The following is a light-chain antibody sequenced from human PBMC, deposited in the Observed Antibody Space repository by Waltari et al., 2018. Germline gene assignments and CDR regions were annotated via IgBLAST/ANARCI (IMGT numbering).Light chain of an antibody. CDR3: AVWDDNLSGWV. Sequence: QPVLTQPPSASEAARESVTISCSGVNSNIGTNNVAWYQQFPETAPKVVVYNTDRRASGVSDRFSGSKSGTSASLAITGLQTEDEADYYCAVWDDNLSGWVFGGGTRLTVL. CDR1: NSNIGTNN. V-gene: IGLV1-47*02. J-gene: IGLJ3*02. CDR2: NTD.